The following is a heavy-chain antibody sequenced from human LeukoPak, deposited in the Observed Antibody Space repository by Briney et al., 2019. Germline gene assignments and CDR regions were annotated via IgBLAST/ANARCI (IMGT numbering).Heavy chain of an antibody. J-gene: IGHJ4*02. CDR1: GGSISSYY. V-gene: IGHV4-59*12. D-gene: IGHD3-16*01. CDR3: ARGLGGRKKDY. Sequence: TASETLSLTCTVSGGSISSYYWSWIRQPPGKGLEWIGYIYYSGSTNYNPSLKSRVTISVDTSKNQFSLKLSSVTAADTAVYYCARGLGGRKKDYWGQGTLVTVSS. CDR2: IYYSGST.